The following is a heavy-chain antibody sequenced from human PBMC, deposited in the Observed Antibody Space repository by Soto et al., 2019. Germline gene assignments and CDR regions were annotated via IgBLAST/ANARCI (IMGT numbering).Heavy chain of an antibody. Sequence: QVQLVESGGGVVQPGRSLRLSCAASGFTFSSYGMHWVRQAPGKGLEWVAVIWYDGRNKYYADSVKGRFTISRDNSKNTLYLQMNRLSAEDTAVYYCARPPPPYQLNPYYYYGMDVWGQGTTVTVSS. CDR3: ARPPPPYQLNPYYYYGMDV. V-gene: IGHV3-33*01. CDR1: GFTFSSYG. J-gene: IGHJ6*02. CDR2: IWYDGRNK. D-gene: IGHD2-2*01.